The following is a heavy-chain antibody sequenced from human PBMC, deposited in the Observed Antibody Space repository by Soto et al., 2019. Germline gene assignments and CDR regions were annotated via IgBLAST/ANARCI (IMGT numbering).Heavy chain of an antibody. J-gene: IGHJ5*02. D-gene: IGHD1-1*01. CDR3: ARDSGREGWFDP. CDR2: IYYSGST. CDR1: GGSISSGDYY. V-gene: IGHV4-30-4*02. Sequence: SETLSLTCTVSGGSISSGDYYWSWIRQPPGKGLEWIGYIYYSGSTYYNPSLKSRVTISVDTSKNQFSLKLSSVTAADTAVYYCARDSGREGWFDPWGQGTLVTVSS.